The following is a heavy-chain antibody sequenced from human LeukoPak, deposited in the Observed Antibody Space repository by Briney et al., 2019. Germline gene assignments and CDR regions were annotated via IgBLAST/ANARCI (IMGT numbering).Heavy chain of an antibody. J-gene: IGHJ4*02. Sequence: SETLSLTCTVSGVSVSSSYWSWIRQPPGKGLEWIGFISTFAGTDYNPSLRSRVTISVDTSKNQFSLTLSSVTAADTAVYFCARLRGDSTAMVDYWGQGTLVTVS. CDR1: GVSVSSSY. CDR2: ISTFAGT. D-gene: IGHD5-18*01. CDR3: ARLRGDSTAMVDY. V-gene: IGHV4-4*09.